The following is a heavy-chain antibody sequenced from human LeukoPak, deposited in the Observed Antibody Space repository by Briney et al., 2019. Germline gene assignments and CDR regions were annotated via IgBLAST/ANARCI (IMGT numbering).Heavy chain of an antibody. Sequence: SETLSLTCAVYGGSFSGYYWSWIRQPPGKGLEWIGEINHSGSTNYNPSLKSRVTISVDTSKNQFSLKLSSVTAADTAVYYCARGPGYYGSGSYYTIDYWGQGTLVTVSS. V-gene: IGHV4-34*01. J-gene: IGHJ4*02. D-gene: IGHD3-10*01. CDR1: GGSFSGYY. CDR2: INHSGST. CDR3: ARGPGYYGSGSYYTIDY.